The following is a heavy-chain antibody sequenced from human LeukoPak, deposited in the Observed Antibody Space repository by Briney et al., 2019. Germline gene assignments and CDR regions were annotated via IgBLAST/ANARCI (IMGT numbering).Heavy chain of an antibody. CDR2: ITNDGSRQ. CDR1: GFTFNRCG. CDR3: VTSSGTNDYGMDA. Sequence: GRSLRLSCAASGFTFNRCGMHWVRQAPGKGLEWVAVITNDGSRQYYTDSVKGRFTISRDNSENTLSLQMNSLRDEDTAVYYCVTSSGTNDYGMDAWGQGTTVTVPS. D-gene: IGHD3-10*01. J-gene: IGHJ6*02. V-gene: IGHV3-30*03.